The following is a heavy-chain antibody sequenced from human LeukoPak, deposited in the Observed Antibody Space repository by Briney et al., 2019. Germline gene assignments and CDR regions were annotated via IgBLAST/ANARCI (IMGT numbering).Heavy chain of an antibody. D-gene: IGHD3-22*01. CDR3: ARGGGIYYDSSGYPSWDY. Sequence: SETLSLTCAVSGGSLSSGDYYWSWIRQPPGKGPEWVGYIYYSGSTYYKTSLKSRVTISVDTSKYQFSLKLSSVTAADTAVYYCARGGGIYYDSSGYPSWDYWGKGTLVTVSS. CDR1: GGSLSSGDYY. V-gene: IGHV4-30-4*01. CDR2: IYYSGST. J-gene: IGHJ4*02.